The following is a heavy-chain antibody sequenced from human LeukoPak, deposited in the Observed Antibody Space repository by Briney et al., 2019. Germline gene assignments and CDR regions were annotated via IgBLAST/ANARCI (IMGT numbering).Heavy chain of an antibody. J-gene: IGHJ4*02. V-gene: IGHV4-34*01. CDR2: INHSGST. Sequence: SETLSLTCAVYGGSFSGYYWSWIRQPPGKGLEWIGEINHSGSTNYNPSLKSRVTISVDTSKNQFSLKLSSVTAADTAVYYCARCPPFKYYYGSGSSPDYWGQGTLVTVSS. CDR3: ARCPPFKYYYGSGSSPDY. CDR1: GGSFSGYY. D-gene: IGHD3-10*01.